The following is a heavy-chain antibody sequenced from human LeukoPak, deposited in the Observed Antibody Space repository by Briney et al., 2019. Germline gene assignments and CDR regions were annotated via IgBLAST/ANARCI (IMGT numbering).Heavy chain of an antibody. Sequence: SETLSLTCSASGGFIGGYYCSWIRQPAGKGLEWIGRVYTGGNTNYNRSLKSRVTMPIDTSKNEFSLNLKSVTAADTAVYYCARGDGYNLGYLESWGQGILVTVSS. CDR3: ARGDGYNLGYLES. J-gene: IGHJ4*02. V-gene: IGHV4-4*07. CDR2: VYTGGNT. CDR1: GGFIGGYY. D-gene: IGHD5-24*01.